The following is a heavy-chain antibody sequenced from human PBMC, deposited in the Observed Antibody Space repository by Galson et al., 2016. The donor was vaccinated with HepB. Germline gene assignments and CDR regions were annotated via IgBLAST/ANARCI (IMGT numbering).Heavy chain of an antibody. Sequence: SETLSLTCTVSGGSVSSGDYYWSWIRQPPGKGLEWIGYIYYSGSTKYNPSLKSRVTISVDTSKNQFSLKLSSVTAADTAVYYCARSGYYSRFDYWGQGTLVTVSS. D-gene: IGHD3-3*01. CDR3: ARSGYYSRFDY. V-gene: IGHV4-61*08. CDR1: GGSVSSGDYY. J-gene: IGHJ4*02. CDR2: IYYSGST.